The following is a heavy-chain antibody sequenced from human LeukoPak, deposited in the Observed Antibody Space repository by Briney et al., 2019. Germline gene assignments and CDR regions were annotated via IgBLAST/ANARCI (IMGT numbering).Heavy chain of an antibody. D-gene: IGHD3-22*01. V-gene: IGHV3-74*01. J-gene: IGHJ1*01. CDR2: IKSDEST. Sequence: GGPLRLSCAASGFTFSSYWMHWVRQAPGKGLVWVSRIKSDESTNYADSVKGRFTISRDNAKNTVSLQMNSLRAEDTGVYYCARAPSEIGGYYPEYFRHWGQGTLVTVSS. CDR1: GFTFSSYW. CDR3: ARAPSEIGGYYPEYFRH.